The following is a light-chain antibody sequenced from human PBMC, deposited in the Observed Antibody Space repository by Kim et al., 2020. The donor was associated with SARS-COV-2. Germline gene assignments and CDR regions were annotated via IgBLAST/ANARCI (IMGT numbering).Light chain of an antibody. CDR2: QDT. CDR3: QTWDSTSVV. V-gene: IGLV3-1*01. J-gene: IGLJ2*01. CDR1: KLGDKY. Sequence: SYELTQPPSMSVSPGQTASITCSGDKLGDKYACWYQHKPGQSPVLVIYQDTKRPSGIPERFSGSNSGNTATLTISGTQAMDEADYYCQTWDSTSVVFGGG.